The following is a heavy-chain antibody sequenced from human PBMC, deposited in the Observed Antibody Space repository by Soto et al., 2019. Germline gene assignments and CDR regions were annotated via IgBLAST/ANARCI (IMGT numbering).Heavy chain of an antibody. J-gene: IGHJ6*02. Sequence: GASVKVSCKASGGTFSSYAISWVRQAPGQGLEWMGGIIPIFGTANYAQKFQGRVTITADKSTSTAYMELSSLRSEDTAVYYCARRNPGFSQWGSGSYYEYGMDVWGQGTTVTVS. CDR3: ARRNPGFSQWGSGSYYEYGMDV. V-gene: IGHV1-69*06. CDR2: IIPIFGTA. D-gene: IGHD3-10*01. CDR1: GGTFSSYA.